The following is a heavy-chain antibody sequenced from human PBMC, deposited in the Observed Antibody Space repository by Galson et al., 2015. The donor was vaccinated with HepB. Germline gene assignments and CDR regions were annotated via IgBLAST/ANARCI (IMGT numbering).Heavy chain of an antibody. CDR1: GGSFSGYY. CDR2: INHSGST. CDR3: ARGLSCCDYSNFHFDY. J-gene: IGHJ4*02. Sequence: LSLTCAVYGGSFSGYYWSWIRQPPGKGLEWIGEINHSGSTNYNPSLKSRVTISVDTSKNQFSLKLSSVTAADTAVYYCARGLSCCDYSNFHFDYWGQGTLVTVSS. V-gene: IGHV4-34*01. D-gene: IGHD4-11*01.